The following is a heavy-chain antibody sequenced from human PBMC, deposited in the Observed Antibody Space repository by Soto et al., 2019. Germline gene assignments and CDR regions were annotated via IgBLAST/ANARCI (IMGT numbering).Heavy chain of an antibody. CDR3: ARARDGYNFLYEPT. V-gene: IGHV3-53*01. Sequence: GGSRRFPCEPSGFTVSSNYSSWVPRAPGKGLEWVSVIYSGGKTDCADSVKGRFTISRDNSKRTVYLQMKSLRAEDTGVYYCARARDGYNFLYEPTWGQGTLVTVSS. D-gene: IGHD5-12*01. CDR1: GFTVSSNY. CDR2: IYSGGKT. J-gene: IGHJ4*02.